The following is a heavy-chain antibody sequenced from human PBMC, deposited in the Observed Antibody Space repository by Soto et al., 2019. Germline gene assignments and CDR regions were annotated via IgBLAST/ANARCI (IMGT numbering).Heavy chain of an antibody. Sequence: TLSLTCTVSGGSISSGGYYWSWIRQHPGKGLEWIGYIYYSGSTYYNPSLKSRVTISVDTSKNQFSLKLSSVTAADTAVYYCARASTVFDSSGYYYPFDYWGQGTLVTVSS. CDR3: ARASTVFDSSGYYYPFDY. J-gene: IGHJ4*02. CDR2: IYYSGST. V-gene: IGHV4-31*03. D-gene: IGHD3-22*01. CDR1: GGSISSGGYY.